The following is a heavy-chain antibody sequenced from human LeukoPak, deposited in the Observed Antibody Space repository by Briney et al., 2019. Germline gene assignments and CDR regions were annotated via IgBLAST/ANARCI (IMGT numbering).Heavy chain of an antibody. CDR1: GFSFSSYS. CDR2: ISSSSSYI. J-gene: IGHJ4*02. CDR3: AREAGFSSGWYPGFDY. Sequence: GGSLRLSCAASGFSFSSYSMNWVRQAPGKGLEWVSLISSSSSYIYYADSVKGRFTISRDNAKNSLYLQMNSLRAEDTAVYYCAREAGFSSGWYPGFDYWGQGILVSVSS. V-gene: IGHV3-21*01. D-gene: IGHD6-19*01.